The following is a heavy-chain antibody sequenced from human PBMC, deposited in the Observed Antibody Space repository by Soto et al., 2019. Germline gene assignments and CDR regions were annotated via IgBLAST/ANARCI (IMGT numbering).Heavy chain of an antibody. CDR3: ARDQTVVTNWFDP. V-gene: IGHV3-74*01. CDR2: INGDGSST. Sequence: PGGSLRLSCAASGFTFSSYWMHWVRQAPGKGLMWISRINGDGSSTSYADYVKGRFTISRDNAKNTLYLQMNSLRAEDTVVYYCARDQTVVTNWFDPWGQGTLVTVSS. CDR1: GFTFSSYW. D-gene: IGHD3-22*01. J-gene: IGHJ5*02.